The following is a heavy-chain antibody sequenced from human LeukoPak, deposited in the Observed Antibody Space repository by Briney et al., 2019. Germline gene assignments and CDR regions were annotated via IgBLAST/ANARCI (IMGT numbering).Heavy chain of an antibody. CDR2: IYTSGST. J-gene: IGHJ3*02. Sequence: SETLSLTCAVSGASMTFYYWGWVRQPAGKGLEWIGRIYTSGSTKYNPSLKSRVTMSVDTSKNQVSLNLSSVTAADTAVYYCARGQVGTVDNRKLAFDIWGQGTYVTVSS. CDR3: ARGQVGTVDNRKLAFDI. CDR1: GASMTFYY. D-gene: IGHD1-26*01. V-gene: IGHV4-4*07.